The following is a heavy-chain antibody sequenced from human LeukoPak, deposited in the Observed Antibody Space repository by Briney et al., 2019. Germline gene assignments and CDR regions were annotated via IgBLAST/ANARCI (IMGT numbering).Heavy chain of an antibody. J-gene: IGHJ4*02. V-gene: IGHV4-34*01. CDR2: INHSGST. CDR1: GGSFSGYY. D-gene: IGHD6-19*01. CDR3: AGGDSSGTFDY. Sequence: PSETLSLTCAVYGGSFSGYYWSWIRQPPGKGLEWIGEINHSGSTNYNPSLKSRVTISVDTSKNQFSLKLSSVTAADTAVYYCAGGDSSGTFDYWGQGTLVTVSS.